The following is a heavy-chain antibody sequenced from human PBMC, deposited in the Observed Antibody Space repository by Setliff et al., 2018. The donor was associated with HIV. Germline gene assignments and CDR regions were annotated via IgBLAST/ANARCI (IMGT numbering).Heavy chain of an antibody. D-gene: IGHD4-17*01. V-gene: IGHV7-4-1*02. J-gene: IGHJ5*02. Sequence: ASVKVSCKASGYSFMNYAMNWVRQAPGQGLEWMGWINTQTGSPTYAQAFTGRFVFSVDTSVSTAYLQISSLKAEDTAVYYCARALYGDYGGDINWFDPWGQGTLVTVSS. CDR2: INTQTGSP. CDR3: ARALYGDYGGDINWFDP. CDR1: GYSFMNYA.